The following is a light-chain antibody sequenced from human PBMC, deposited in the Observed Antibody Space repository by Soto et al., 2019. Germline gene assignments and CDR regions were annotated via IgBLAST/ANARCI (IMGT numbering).Light chain of an antibody. CDR1: QAISNS. CDR2: SES. V-gene: IGKV1-27*01. J-gene: IGKJ1*01. Sequence: DIQMTQSPSSLSASVGDRVTITCRASQAISNSLAWYQQKPGKVPQLLIDSESPMQSAVPSRFSGSGSGTDCTLTISIMQPEDVATYYCQKYNCAPWTFGQGTKVEIK. CDR3: QKYNCAPWT.